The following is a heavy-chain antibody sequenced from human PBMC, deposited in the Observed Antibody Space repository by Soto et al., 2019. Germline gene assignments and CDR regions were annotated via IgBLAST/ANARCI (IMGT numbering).Heavy chain of an antibody. J-gene: IGHJ4*02. Sequence: VASVKVSCKASEGTFSNSAISWVRQAPGQGLEWMGGVIPMFSISNYAQKFQGRVTINADKSTSTAYMELSSLRSDDSALYYCARATYYNSTGYYYDYWGQGTLVTVSS. CDR3: ARATYYNSTGYYYDY. CDR1: EGTFSNSA. D-gene: IGHD3-22*01. CDR2: VIPMFSIS. V-gene: IGHV1-69*10.